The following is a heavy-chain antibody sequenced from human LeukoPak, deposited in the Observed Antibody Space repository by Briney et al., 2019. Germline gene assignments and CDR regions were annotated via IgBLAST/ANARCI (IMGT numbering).Heavy chain of an antibody. CDR2: IKQDGSEK. D-gene: IGHD1-26*01. CDR3: AREWDHYYYYMDV. V-gene: IGHV3-7*01. J-gene: IGHJ6*03. Sequence: GGSLRLSCAASGFTFSSYWMSWVRQAPGKGLEWVANIKQDGSEKYYVDSVKGRFTISRDNAKNSLYLQMNSLRAEDTAVYYCAREWDHYYYYMDVWGKGTTATVSS. CDR1: GFTFSSYW.